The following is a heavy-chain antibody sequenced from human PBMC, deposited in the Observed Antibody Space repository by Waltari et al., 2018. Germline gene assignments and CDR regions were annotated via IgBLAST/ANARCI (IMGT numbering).Heavy chain of an antibody. V-gene: IGHV5-51*01. J-gene: IGHJ5*02. Sequence: EVQLVQSGAEVKKPGESLKISCKGSGYSFTSYWIGWVRQMPGKGLEWMGSIYPVEPETRYSPSFQGQVTIAADKAISTAFPQLSSLKASDTAMYYCARHLWEPSPPRGWFDPWGQGTLVTVSS. CDR3: ARHLWEPSPPRGWFDP. CDR1: GYSFTSYW. CDR2: IYPVEPET. D-gene: IGHD1-26*01.